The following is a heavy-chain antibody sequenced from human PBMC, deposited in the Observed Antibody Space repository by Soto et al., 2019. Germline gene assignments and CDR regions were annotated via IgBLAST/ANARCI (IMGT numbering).Heavy chain of an antibody. Sequence: SETLSLTCTVSGDSVSSYYWSWIRQPPGKGLEWIGYSYSSGSTYSNPSLKSRVTISVDTSKNQFSLKLSSVTAADTAVYYCARQPLTWGQGTLVTVSS. V-gene: IGHV4-59*08. CDR3: ARQPLT. J-gene: IGHJ4*02. CDR1: GDSVSSYY. CDR2: SYSSGST.